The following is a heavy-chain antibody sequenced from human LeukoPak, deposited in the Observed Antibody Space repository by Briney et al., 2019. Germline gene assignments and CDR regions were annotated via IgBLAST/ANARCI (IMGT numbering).Heavy chain of an antibody. J-gene: IGHJ4*02. CDR1: GFTVSSSY. V-gene: IGHV3-53*01. CDR3: ARDPQDGFPGH. Sequence: GGSLRLSCSASGFTVSSSYMSWVRQAPGKGLEWVSVVYMDGSTYYADSVKGRFTISRDNSKNTLDLQMNSLTGEDTAVYYCARDPQDGFPGHWGQGTLVTVSS. CDR2: VYMDGST. D-gene: IGHD3-10*01.